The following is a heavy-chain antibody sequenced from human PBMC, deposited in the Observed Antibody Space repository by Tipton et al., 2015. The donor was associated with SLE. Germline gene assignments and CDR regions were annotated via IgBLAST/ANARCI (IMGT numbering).Heavy chain of an antibody. J-gene: IGHJ2*01. CDR1: GFTLSSYW. CDR2: IKQDGSEK. CDR3: ARERYFDL. Sequence: AVSGFTLSSYWMSWVRQAPGKGLEWVANIKQDGSEKYYVDSVKGRFTISRDNAKNSLYLQMNSLRAEDTAVYYCARERYFDLWGRGTLVTVSS. V-gene: IGHV3-7*01.